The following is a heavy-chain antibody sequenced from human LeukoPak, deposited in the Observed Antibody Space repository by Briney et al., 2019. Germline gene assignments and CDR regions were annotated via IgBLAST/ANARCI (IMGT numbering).Heavy chain of an antibody. CDR2: IYYSGST. Sequence: SETLSLTCTVSGGSVSSGSYYWSWIRQPPGKGLEWIGYIYYSGSTNYNPSLKSRVTISVDTSKNQFSLKLSSVTAADTAVYYCVSKGLRLGELLDIWGQGTMVTVSS. V-gene: IGHV4-61*01. CDR3: VSKGLRLGELLDI. CDR1: GGSVSSGSYY. J-gene: IGHJ3*02. D-gene: IGHD3-16*01.